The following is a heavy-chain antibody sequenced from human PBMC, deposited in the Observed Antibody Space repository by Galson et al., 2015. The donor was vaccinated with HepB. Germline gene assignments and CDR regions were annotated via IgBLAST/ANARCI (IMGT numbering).Heavy chain of an antibody. D-gene: IGHD2-2*02. V-gene: IGHV3-53*01. J-gene: IGHJ4*02. Sequence: SLRLSCAASGFIVSTHYMSWVRQAPGKGLEWGSLIYSGGSAYYADSVKGRFTISKDHSKNTLYLQLNSLRDEDTAVYYCARGYTNTWYSGLGLWGRGTLVTVSS. CDR3: ARGYTNTWYSGLGL. CDR2: IYSGGSA. CDR1: GFIVSTHY.